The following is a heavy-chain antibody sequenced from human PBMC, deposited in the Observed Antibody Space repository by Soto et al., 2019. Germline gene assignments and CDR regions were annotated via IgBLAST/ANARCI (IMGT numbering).Heavy chain of an antibody. J-gene: IGHJ4*02. V-gene: IGHV3-23*01. CDR1: GFTFSTYT. CDR3: AKDMRPDGVWDFGH. D-gene: IGHD4-17*01. Sequence: EVQLLESGGGLVQPGGPLRLSCAASGFTFSTYTMAWVRQAPGRGPEWVSGVGQDGAPYYADSVKGRFTISRDNSRSSVYLEMIALRGEDTAVYYCAKDMRPDGVWDFGHWGQGTLVTVSS. CDR2: VGQDGAP.